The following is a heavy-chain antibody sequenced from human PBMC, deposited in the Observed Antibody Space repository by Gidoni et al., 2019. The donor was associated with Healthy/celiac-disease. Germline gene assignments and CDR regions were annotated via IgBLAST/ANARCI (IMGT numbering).Heavy chain of an antibody. CDR2: INHSGST. CDR1: GGSFSGYY. D-gene: IGHD6-19*01. J-gene: IGHJ6*02. CDR3: ARGRGGSSGHRVPAQVIYGMDV. V-gene: IGHV4-34*01. Sequence: QVQLQQWGAGLLKPSETLSLTCAVYGGSFSGYYWSWIRQPPGKGLEWIGEINHSGSTNYHPSLKSRVTISVDTSKNQFSLKLSSVTAADTAVYYCARGRGGSSGHRVPAQVIYGMDVWGQGTTVTVSS.